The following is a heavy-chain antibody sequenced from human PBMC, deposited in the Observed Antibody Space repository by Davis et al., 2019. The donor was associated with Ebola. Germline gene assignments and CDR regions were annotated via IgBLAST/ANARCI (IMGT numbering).Heavy chain of an antibody. CDR2: INHSGST. Sequence: MPSETLSLTCAVYGGSFSGYYWSWIRPPPGKGMEWIGEINHSGSTNYNPSRRSRVTISVDTSKNQFPLKLSSGTAADTAVYYCARQGRGYSSSWYTSYYYYYGMDVWGQGTTVTVSS. V-gene: IGHV4-34*01. CDR1: GGSFSGYY. J-gene: IGHJ6*02. CDR3: ARQGRGYSSSWYTSYYYYYGMDV. D-gene: IGHD6-13*01.